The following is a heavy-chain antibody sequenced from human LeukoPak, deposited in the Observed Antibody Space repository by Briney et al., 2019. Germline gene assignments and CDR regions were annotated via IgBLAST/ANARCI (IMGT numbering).Heavy chain of an antibody. D-gene: IGHD3-16*01. J-gene: IGHJ5*02. CDR3: ARGGSMITFGGAAGWFDP. Sequence: SETLSLTCTVSGGSISSHYWSWIRQPPGKGLEWIGYIYYSGSTNYNPSLKSRVTISVDTSKNQFSLKLSSVTAADTAVYYCARGGSMITFGGAAGWFDPWGEATLVTVSS. V-gene: IGHV4-59*11. CDR1: GGSISSHY. CDR2: IYYSGST.